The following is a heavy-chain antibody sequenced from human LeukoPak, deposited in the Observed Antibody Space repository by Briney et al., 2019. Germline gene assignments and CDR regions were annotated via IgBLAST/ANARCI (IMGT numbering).Heavy chain of an antibody. Sequence: GGSLRLSCAASGFTFSSYAMSWVRQAPGKGLEWVSAISGSGGSTYYADSVKGRFTISRDNAKNSLYLQMNSLRAEDTAVYYCARAATVTYFDYWGQGTLVTVSS. J-gene: IGHJ4*02. CDR1: GFTFSSYA. CDR3: ARAATVTYFDY. CDR2: ISGSGGST. D-gene: IGHD4-17*01. V-gene: IGHV3-23*01.